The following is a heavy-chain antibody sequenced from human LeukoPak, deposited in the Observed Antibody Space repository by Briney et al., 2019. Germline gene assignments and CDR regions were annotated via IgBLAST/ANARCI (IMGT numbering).Heavy chain of an antibody. CDR1: GYSISSGYY. CDR2: IYHSGST. Sequence: PSETLSLTCTVSGYSISSGYYWGWIRQPPGKGLEWIGSIYHSGSTYYNPSLKSRVTISVDTSKNQFSLKVSSVTAADTAVYYCASRTVGTYSSGWSNLDYWGQGTLVTVSS. V-gene: IGHV4-38-2*02. J-gene: IGHJ4*02. CDR3: ASRTVGTYSSGWSNLDY. D-gene: IGHD6-19*01.